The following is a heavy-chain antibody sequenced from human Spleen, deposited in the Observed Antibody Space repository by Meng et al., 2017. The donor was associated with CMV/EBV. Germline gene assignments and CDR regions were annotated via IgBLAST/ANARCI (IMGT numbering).Heavy chain of an antibody. CDR1: GGSISSGDYY. Sequence: QVQLQESGPGRVKPAQTLSLTCTVSGGSISSGDYYWSWIRQPPGKGLEWIGYIYYSGSTYYNPSLKSRVTISVDTSKNQFSLKLSSVTAADTAVYYCATGGVYYDSVAFDYWGQGTLVTVSS. CDR3: ATGGVYYDSVAFDY. J-gene: IGHJ4*02. D-gene: IGHD3-22*01. V-gene: IGHV4-30-4*08. CDR2: IYYSGST.